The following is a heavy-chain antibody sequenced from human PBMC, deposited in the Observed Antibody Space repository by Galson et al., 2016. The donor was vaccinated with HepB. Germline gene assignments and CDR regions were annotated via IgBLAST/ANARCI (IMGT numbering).Heavy chain of an antibody. V-gene: IGHV3-23*01. D-gene: IGHD6-13*01. Sequence: SLRLSCAASGFTFSTYAMSWVRQAPGKGLEWVSAISGSGVNAHYADSVKGRFTLSRDNSKNTLYLQMNSLGAEDTAIYYCAVRYSSIWYFQHWGRGTLVSVSS. CDR1: GFTFSTYA. CDR3: AVRYSSIWYFQH. J-gene: IGHJ1*01. CDR2: ISGSGVNA.